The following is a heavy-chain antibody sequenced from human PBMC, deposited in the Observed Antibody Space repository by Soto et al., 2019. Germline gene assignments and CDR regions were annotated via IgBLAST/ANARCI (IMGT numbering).Heavy chain of an antibody. CDR2: IKPDGSEQ. CDR3: TSDSYSTMIIVRFDY. Sequence: PGGSLRLSCAGSGFTFSSNWMNWVRQAPGKGLEWVATIKPDGSEQDYVESVKGRFTISRDDSKNIVYLQMNSLKIEDTAVYYCTSDSYSTMIIVRFDYWGHGTLVTGSS. V-gene: IGHV3-7*03. CDR1: GFTFSSNW. D-gene: IGHD3-22*01. J-gene: IGHJ4*01.